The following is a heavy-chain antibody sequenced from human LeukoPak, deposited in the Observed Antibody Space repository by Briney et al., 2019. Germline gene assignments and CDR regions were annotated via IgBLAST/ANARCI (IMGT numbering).Heavy chain of an antibody. Sequence: PSQTLSLTCTVSGGSISSDDYYWSWIRQPPEGGLVWIGYIYYSGSTYYNPSLKSRLSISVDTSKNQFSLKLSSVTAADTAVYYCARRRGDNKTYYFDYWGQGTLVTVSS. CDR3: ARRRGDNKTYYFDY. D-gene: IGHD3-16*01. V-gene: IGHV4-30-4*01. CDR2: IYYSGST. CDR1: GGSISSDDYY. J-gene: IGHJ4*02.